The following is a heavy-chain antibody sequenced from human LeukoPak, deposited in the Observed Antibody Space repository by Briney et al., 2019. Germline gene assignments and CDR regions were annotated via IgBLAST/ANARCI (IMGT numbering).Heavy chain of an antibody. D-gene: IGHD6-19*01. CDR2: IYSGGST. CDR3: ARDGASGWSHDY. J-gene: IGHJ4*02. CDR1: GFTVSSNY. V-gene: IGHV3-66*01. Sequence: GGSLRLSCAASGFTVSSNYMSWVRQAPGKGLEWVSVIYSGGSTYYADSVRGRFTISRDNSKNTLYLQMNSLRAEDTAVYYCARDGASGWSHDYWGQGTLVTVSS.